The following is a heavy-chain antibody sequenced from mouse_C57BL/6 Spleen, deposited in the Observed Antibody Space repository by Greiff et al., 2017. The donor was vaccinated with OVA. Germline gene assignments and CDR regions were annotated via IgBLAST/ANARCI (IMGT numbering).Heavy chain of an antibody. J-gene: IGHJ4*01. Sequence: QVQLQQPGAELVMPGASVKLSCKASGYTFTSYWMHWVKQRPGQGLEWIGEIDPSDSYTNYNQPFKGKSTLTVDKSSSTAYMQLSSMTSEDAAVYYCARRGRNYAMDYWGQGTSVTVSS. CDR2: IDPSDSYT. CDR3: ARRGRNYAMDY. V-gene: IGHV1-69*01. CDR1: GYTFTSYW.